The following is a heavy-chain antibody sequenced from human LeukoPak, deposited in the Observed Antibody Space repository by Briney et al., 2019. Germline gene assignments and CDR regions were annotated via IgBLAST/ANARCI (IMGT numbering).Heavy chain of an antibody. V-gene: IGHV1-8*03. D-gene: IGHD2-21*01. CDR3: TRGRIALS. J-gene: IGHJ4*02. CDR2: VNPRSGAT. Sequence: GASVKVSCKASGYTFVNYDINWVRQATGQGLEWAGWVNPRSGATASSQKFQGRVSITSDAYINKAYMELSSLRSEDTALYYCTRGRIALSWGQGTLITVSS. CDR1: GYTFVNYD.